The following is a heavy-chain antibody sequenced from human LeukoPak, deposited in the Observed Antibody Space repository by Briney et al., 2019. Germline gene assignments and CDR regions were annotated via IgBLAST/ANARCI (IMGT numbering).Heavy chain of an antibody. J-gene: IGHJ4*02. V-gene: IGHV3-9*01. CDR3: ASGYSMYYFDY. CDR2: ISWNSGSL. Sequence: GGSLRLSCAASGFTFDDYAMHWVRQAPGKGLEWVSGISWNSGSLGYADSVKGRFTISRDNAKNSLYLQMNSLRAEDTALYYCASGYSMYYFDYWGQGTLVTVSS. CDR1: GFTFDDYA. D-gene: IGHD4-23*01.